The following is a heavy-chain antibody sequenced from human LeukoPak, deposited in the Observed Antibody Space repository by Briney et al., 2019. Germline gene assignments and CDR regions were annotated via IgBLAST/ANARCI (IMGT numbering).Heavy chain of an antibody. CDR1: GYTFTGYY. J-gene: IGHJ4*02. V-gene: IGHV1-69*04. CDR3: ARVARSYLYY. D-gene: IGHD1-26*01. CDR2: IIPILGIA. Sequence: ASVKVSCKASGYTFTGYYMHWVRQAPGQGLEWMGRIIPILGIANYAQKFQGRVTITADKSTSTAYMELSSLRSEDTAVYYCARVARSYLYYWGQGTLVTVSS.